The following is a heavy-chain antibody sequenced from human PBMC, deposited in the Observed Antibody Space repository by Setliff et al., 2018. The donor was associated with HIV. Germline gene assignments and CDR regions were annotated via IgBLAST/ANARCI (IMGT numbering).Heavy chain of an antibody. V-gene: IGHV3-48*03. D-gene: IGHD5-12*01. Sequence: PGGSLRLSCAASGFPFSSYEMNGVRQAPGKGLEWVSYISSSGSTIYYADSVKGRFTISRDNTKNSLYLQMNSLRAEDTAVYYCARGSGYDKGAYHYYYGMDVWGQGTTVTVSS. J-gene: IGHJ6*02. CDR1: GFPFSSYE. CDR2: ISSSGSTI. CDR3: ARGSGYDKGAYHYYYGMDV.